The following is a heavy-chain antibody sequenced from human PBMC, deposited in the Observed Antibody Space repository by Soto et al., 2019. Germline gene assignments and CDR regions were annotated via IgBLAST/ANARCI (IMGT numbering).Heavy chain of an antibody. CDR3: AKKTYYYDSSGCDY. V-gene: IGHV3-23*01. CDR2: ISGSGGST. J-gene: IGHJ4*02. Sequence: GGSLRLSCAASGFTFSSYAMSWVRQAPGKGLEWVSAISGSGGSTYYADSVKGRFTISRDNSKNTLYLQMNSLRAEDTAVYYCAKKTYYYDSSGCDYWGQGTLVTVSS. D-gene: IGHD3-22*01. CDR1: GFTFSSYA.